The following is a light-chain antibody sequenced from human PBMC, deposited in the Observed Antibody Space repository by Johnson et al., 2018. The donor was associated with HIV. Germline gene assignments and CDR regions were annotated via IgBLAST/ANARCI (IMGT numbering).Light chain of an antibody. Sequence: QSVLTQPPSVSAAPGQKVTISCSGSSSNIGNNYVSWYKQLPGTAPKLLMYEDNKRPSGIPDRFSGSKSGTSATLGITGVQTGDEADYYCGTWDNSLSNGGVFGTGTKVTVL. CDR2: EDN. CDR3: GTWDNSLSNGGV. V-gene: IGLV1-51*02. CDR1: SSNIGNNY. J-gene: IGLJ1*01.